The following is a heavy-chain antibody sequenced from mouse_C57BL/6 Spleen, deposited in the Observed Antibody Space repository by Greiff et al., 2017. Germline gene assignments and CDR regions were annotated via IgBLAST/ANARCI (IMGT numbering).Heavy chain of an antibody. CDR2: INPGSGGT. J-gene: IGHJ3*01. CDR1: GYAFTNYL. V-gene: IGHV1-54*01. D-gene: IGHD3-2*02. CDR3: ARSDSSGYGFAY. Sequence: QVQLKESGAELVRPGTSVKVSCKASGYAFTNYLIEWVKQRPGQGLEWIGVINPGSGGTNYNEKFKGKATLTADKSSSTAYMQLSSLTSEDSAVYFFARSDSSGYGFAYGGQGTLVTVSA.